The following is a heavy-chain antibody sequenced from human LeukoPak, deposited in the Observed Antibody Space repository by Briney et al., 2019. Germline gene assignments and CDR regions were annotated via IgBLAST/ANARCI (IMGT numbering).Heavy chain of an antibody. D-gene: IGHD7-27*01. CDR2: IHPNSGDT. Sequence: ASVKVSCKASGYSFTDHFLHWLRQAPGQGLEWMGWIHPNSGDTNYAQRFQGRVSLTRDTSISTAYMEPSSLRSDDTAVYYCARDHNWGPDYWGQGTLVSVSS. CDR1: GYSFTDHF. CDR3: ARDHNWGPDY. J-gene: IGHJ4*02. V-gene: IGHV1-2*02.